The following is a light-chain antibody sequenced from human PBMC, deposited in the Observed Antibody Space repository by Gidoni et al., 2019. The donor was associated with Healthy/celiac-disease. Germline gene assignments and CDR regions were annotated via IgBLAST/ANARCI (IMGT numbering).Light chain of an antibody. Sequence: ELVLTQSPATLSLSPGERATLSCRASQSVSSYLTWYQQKPGQAPRLLIYDASNRATGIPARFSGSGSGTDFTLTISSLEPEDFAVYYCQQRSNWPPTCXPXTKVDIK. CDR3: QQRSNWPPT. CDR2: DAS. CDR1: QSVSSY. V-gene: IGKV3-11*01. J-gene: IGKJ3*01.